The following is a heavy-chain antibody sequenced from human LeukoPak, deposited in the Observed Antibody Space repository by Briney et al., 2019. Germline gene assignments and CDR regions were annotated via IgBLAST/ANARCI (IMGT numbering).Heavy chain of an antibody. Sequence: VASVKVSCKASGYTFTGYYIDWVRQAPGQSLEWMGWINPNSGATKFAQKFQGRVTLTRDTSINTAYMELTSLRSDDTAAYFCARDRQYGTSWRRTSFDPWGQGTLVTVSS. CDR1: GYTFTGYY. CDR2: INPNSGAT. D-gene: IGHD1-14*01. CDR3: ARDRQYGTSWRRTSFDP. V-gene: IGHV1-2*02. J-gene: IGHJ5*02.